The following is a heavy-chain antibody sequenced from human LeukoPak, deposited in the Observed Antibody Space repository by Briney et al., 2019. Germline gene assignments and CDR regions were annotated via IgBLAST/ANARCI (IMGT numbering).Heavy chain of an antibody. CDR2: IYYSGST. CDR3: ATRLGYCSGGSCYSDPYYFGY. Sequence: SETLSLTCTVSGGSISGYYWSWIRQPPGKGLEWIGYIYYSGSTNYNPSLKSRVTISVDTSKNQFSLKLSSVTAADTAVYYCATRLGYCSGGSCYSDPYYFGYWGQGTLVTVSS. V-gene: IGHV4-59*08. J-gene: IGHJ4*02. CDR1: GGSISGYY. D-gene: IGHD2-15*01.